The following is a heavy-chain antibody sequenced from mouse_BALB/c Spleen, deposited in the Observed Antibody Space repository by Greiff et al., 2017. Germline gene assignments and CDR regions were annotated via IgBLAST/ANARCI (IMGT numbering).Heavy chain of an antibody. J-gene: IGHJ2*01. V-gene: IGHV1-18*01. CDR3: ARSEATVVAPYFDY. CDR1: GYTFTDYN. Sequence: VQLQQSGPELVKPGASVKIPCKASGYTFTDYNMDWVKQSHGKSLEWIGDINPNNGGTIYNQKFKGKATLTVDKSSSTAYMELRSLTSEDTAVYYCARSEATVVAPYFDYWGQGTTLTVSS. D-gene: IGHD1-1*01. CDR2: INPNNGGT.